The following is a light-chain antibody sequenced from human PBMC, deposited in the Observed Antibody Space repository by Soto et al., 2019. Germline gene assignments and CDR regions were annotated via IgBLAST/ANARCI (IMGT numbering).Light chain of an antibody. CDR2: EVS. CDR1: SSDVGGYNY. V-gene: IGLV2-14*01. CDR3: SSYTSSSTPVV. J-gene: IGLJ2*01. Sequence: ALTQPASVSGSPGQSIPISCTGTSSDVGGYNYVSWYQQHPGKAPKLMIYEVSNRPSGVSNRFSGSKSGNTASLTISGLQAEDEADYYCSSYTSSSTPVVFGGGTKPDRP.